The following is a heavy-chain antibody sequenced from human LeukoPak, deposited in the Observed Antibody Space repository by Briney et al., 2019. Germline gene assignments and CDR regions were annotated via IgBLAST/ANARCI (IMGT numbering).Heavy chain of an antibody. CDR3: ARHYDSSGSFGY. J-gene: IGHJ4*02. CDR2: IYYSGST. D-gene: IGHD3-22*01. V-gene: IGHV4-59*01. Sequence: SETLSLTCTVSGGSISSYYWSWIRQPPGKGLEWIGYIYYSGSTNYNPSLKSRVTISVDTSKNQFSLKLSSVTAADTAVYYCARHYDSSGSFGYWGQGTLVTVSS. CDR1: GGSISSYY.